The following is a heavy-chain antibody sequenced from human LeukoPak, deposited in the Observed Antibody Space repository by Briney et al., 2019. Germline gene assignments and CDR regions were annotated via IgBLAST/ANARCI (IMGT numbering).Heavy chain of an antibody. J-gene: IGHJ4*02. CDR2: IYHSGST. CDR3: ARTLGDYGSGSYYY. CDR1: GYSISSGYY. D-gene: IGHD3-10*01. V-gene: IGHV4-38-2*02. Sequence: KPSETLSLTCTVSGYSISSGYYWGRIRPPPGKGLEGIGSIYHSGSTYYNPSLKSRVTISVDTSKNQFSLKLSSVTAADTAVYYCARTLGDYGSGSYYYWGQGTLVTVSS.